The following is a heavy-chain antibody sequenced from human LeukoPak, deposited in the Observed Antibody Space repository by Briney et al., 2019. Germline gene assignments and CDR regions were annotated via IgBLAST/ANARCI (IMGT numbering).Heavy chain of an antibody. Sequence: PGRSLRLSCEASGFTFSSYGMHWVRLAPGKGLEWVAVISYDGSNKYYADSVKGRFTISRDNSKNTLYLQMNSLRAEDTAVYYCAKDLYGSGSHFDYWGQGTLVTVSS. V-gene: IGHV3-30*18. D-gene: IGHD3-10*01. CDR1: GFTFSSYG. CDR2: ISYDGSNK. CDR3: AKDLYGSGSHFDY. J-gene: IGHJ4*02.